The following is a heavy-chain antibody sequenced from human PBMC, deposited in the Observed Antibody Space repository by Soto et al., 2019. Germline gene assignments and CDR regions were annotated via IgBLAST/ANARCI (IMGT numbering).Heavy chain of an antibody. V-gene: IGHV4-59*01. D-gene: IGHD4-17*01. Sequence: SETLSLTCTVSGGSISSYYWSWIRQPPGKGLEWIGYIYYSVSTNYNPSLKSRVTISVDTYKNQFSRKLSSVTAADTAVYYCARNSLRLWFAPWGQGTPVTVSS. CDR2: IYYSVST. J-gene: IGHJ5*02. CDR1: GGSISSYY. CDR3: ARNSLRLWFAP.